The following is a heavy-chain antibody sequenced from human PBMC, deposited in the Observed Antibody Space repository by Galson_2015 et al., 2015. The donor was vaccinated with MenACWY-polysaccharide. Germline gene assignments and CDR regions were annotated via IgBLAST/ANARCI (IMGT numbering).Heavy chain of an antibody. CDR2: IQSDGSNK. V-gene: IGHV3-33*01. CDR3: AREGSRIVFHAFDI. D-gene: IGHD2-2*01. Sequence: SLRLSCAASGSTFRNSGMHWVRQAPGKGLEWVAVIQSDGSNKVYADSVKGRFTLSRDNSKNTVFLEMNTLGVEDTAVYYCAREGSRIVFHAFDIWGQGTMVTVSS. J-gene: IGHJ3*02. CDR1: GSTFRNSG.